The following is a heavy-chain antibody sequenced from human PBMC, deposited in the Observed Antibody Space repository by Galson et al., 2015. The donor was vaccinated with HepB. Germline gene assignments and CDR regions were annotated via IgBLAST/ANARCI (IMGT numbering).Heavy chain of an antibody. J-gene: IGHJ4*02. D-gene: IGHD3-22*01. V-gene: IGHV5-51*03. Sequence: QSGAEVKKPGESLKISCKGSGYKFIGHWIGWVRQMPGKGLEWMGVIYPGDSDTRYSPSFQGLVTISADKSISTAYLQWNSLQASDTAIYYCAAHLKHSGSYPAFDCWGQGTLVTVAT. CDR1: GYKFIGHW. CDR3: AAHLKHSGSYPAFDC. CDR2: IYPGDSDT.